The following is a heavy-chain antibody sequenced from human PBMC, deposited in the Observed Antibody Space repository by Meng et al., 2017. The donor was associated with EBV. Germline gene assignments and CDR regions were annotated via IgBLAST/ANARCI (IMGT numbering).Heavy chain of an antibody. CDR2: LIPMSGAP. CDR3: ASESGRGFTPDY. J-gene: IGHJ4*02. CDR1: GGAFRCVA. V-gene: IGHV1-69*01. D-gene: IGHD3-10*01. Sequence: VRLQQSGAAVKKPGSSVKSPCRPSGGAFRCVAVSWVRQAPGQGLEWMGGLIPMSGAPHYAQKFQDRVTIIADESTSTHSMELNNLRFEDTAMYYRASESGRGFTPDYWGQGTLVTVSS.